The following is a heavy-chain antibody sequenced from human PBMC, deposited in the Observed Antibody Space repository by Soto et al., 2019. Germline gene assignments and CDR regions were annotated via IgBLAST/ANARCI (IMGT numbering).Heavy chain of an antibody. D-gene: IGHD5-18*01. CDR3: AREGRGYSYGFHYYYYGMDV. CDR1: GGSISSYY. CDR2: IYYSGST. J-gene: IGHJ6*02. V-gene: IGHV4-59*01. Sequence: QVQLQESGPGLVKPSETLSLTCTVSGGSISSYYWSWIRQPPGKGLGWIGYIYYSGSTNYNPSLKSRVTISVDTSKNQFSLKLSSVPAADTAVYYCAREGRGYSYGFHYYYYGMDVWGQGTTVTVSS.